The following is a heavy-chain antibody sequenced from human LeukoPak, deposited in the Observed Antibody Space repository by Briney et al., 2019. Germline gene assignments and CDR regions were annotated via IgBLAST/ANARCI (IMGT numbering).Heavy chain of an antibody. CDR1: GFTFSSYG. CDR3: ARDCQRGVEGWFDP. CDR2: IWYDGSNK. J-gene: IGHJ5*02. V-gene: IGHV3-33*01. D-gene: IGHD3-10*01. Sequence: PGGSLRLSCAASGFTFSSYGMHWVRQAPGKGLEWVAVIWYDGSNKYYADSVKGRFTISRDNSKNTLYLQMNSLRAEDTAVYYCARDCQRGVEGWFDPWGQGTLVTVSS.